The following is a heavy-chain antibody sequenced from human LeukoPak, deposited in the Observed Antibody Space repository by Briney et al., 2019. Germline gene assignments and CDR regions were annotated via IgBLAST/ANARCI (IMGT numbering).Heavy chain of an antibody. CDR3: ARDGYYYGSGSLESYYYYHMDV. J-gene: IGHJ6*03. Sequence: GGSLRLSCAASGFTFSSYSLNWVRQAPGQGLEWVSSISCTSSSIYYADSVKGRFTISRDNAKNSLGLQMNSLRAEDTAVYYCARDGYYYGSGSLESYYYYHMDVWGRGTTVTVSS. D-gene: IGHD3-10*01. V-gene: IGHV3-21*01. CDR2: ISCTSSSI. CDR1: GFTFSSYS.